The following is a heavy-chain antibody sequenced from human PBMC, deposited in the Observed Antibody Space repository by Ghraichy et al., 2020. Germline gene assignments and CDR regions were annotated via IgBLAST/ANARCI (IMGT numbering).Heavy chain of an antibody. J-gene: IGHJ4*02. CDR3: ARGVWVAGYY. D-gene: IGHD2-15*01. CDR2: IKEDGSEK. CDR1: GFTFSSYW. V-gene: IGHV3-7*03. Sequence: GGSLRLSCAASGFTFSSYWMSWVRQAPGKGLELLANIKEDGSEKYYVDSVKGRFTISRDNAQNSLYLQMNSLRVEDTAVYYCARGVWVAGYYWGRKSLVPFSS.